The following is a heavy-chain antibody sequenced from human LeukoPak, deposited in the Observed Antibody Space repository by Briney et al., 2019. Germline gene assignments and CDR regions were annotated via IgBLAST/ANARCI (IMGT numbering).Heavy chain of an antibody. CDR3: AKDEGSGELLFYY. D-gene: IGHD3-10*01. Sequence: GGSLRLSCAASGFTFDDYTMHWVRQAPGKGLEWVSLISWDGGSTYYADSVKGRFTISRDNSKNSLYLQMNSLRTEDTALYYCAKDEGSGELLFYYWGQGTLVTVSS. CDR2: ISWDGGST. J-gene: IGHJ4*02. CDR1: GFTFDDYT. V-gene: IGHV3-43*01.